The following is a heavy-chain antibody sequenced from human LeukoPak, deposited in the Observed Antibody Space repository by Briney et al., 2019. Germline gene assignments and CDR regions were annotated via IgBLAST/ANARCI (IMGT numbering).Heavy chain of an antibody. CDR1: GFTFSSYG. J-gene: IGHJ4*02. CDR3: AKDPRPPFWSGYYAGYFDY. D-gene: IGHD3-3*01. Sequence: GGSLRLSCAASGFTFSSYGMHWVRQAPGKGLEWVAFIRYDGSNKYYADSVKGRFTISRYNSKNTLYLQMNSLRAEDTAVYYCAKDPRPPFWSGYYAGYFDYWGQGTLVTVSS. CDR2: IRYDGSNK. V-gene: IGHV3-30*02.